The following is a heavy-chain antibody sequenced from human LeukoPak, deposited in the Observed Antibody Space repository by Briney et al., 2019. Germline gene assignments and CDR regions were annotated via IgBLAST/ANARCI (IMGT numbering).Heavy chain of an antibody. D-gene: IGHD3-10*01. V-gene: IGHV3-30-3*01. Sequence: GGSLRLSCAASGFTFSGYGMHWVRQAPGKWLEWVAVISYDGSNEYYADSVKGRFTISRDNSKNTLYLQMNSLSVEDTAVYYCARVGYYASGPFSYFDYWGQGTLVTVSS. CDR1: GFTFSGYG. CDR2: ISYDGSNE. J-gene: IGHJ4*02. CDR3: ARVGYYASGPFSYFDY.